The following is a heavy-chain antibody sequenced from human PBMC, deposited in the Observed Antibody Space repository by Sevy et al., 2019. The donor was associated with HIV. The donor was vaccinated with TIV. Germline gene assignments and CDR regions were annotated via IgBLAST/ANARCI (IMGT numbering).Heavy chain of an antibody. J-gene: IGHJ5*02. V-gene: IGHV1-8*01. CDR3: AIHRDYYDSSGYGTFDP. CDR1: GYTFTSYD. CDR2: MNPNTGNT. D-gene: IGHD3-22*01. Sequence: ASVKVSCKASGYTFTSYDINWVRQASGQGLEWMGWMNPNTGNTGYAQKFQGRVTMTRNTSISTAYMELSSLSSEDTAVYYCAIHRDYYDSSGYGTFDPWVQGTLVTVSS.